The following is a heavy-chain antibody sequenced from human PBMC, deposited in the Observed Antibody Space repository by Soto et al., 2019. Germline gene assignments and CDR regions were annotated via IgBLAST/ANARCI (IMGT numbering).Heavy chain of an antibody. CDR1: GGSISSGDYY. D-gene: IGHD3-22*01. CDR2: IYYSGST. V-gene: IGHV4-30-4*01. Sequence: SETLSLTCTVSGGSISSGDYYWSWIRQPPGKGLEWIGYIYYSGSTYYNPSLKSRVTISVDTSKNQFSLKLSSVTAADTAVYYCARALRVRYYDSSGYYDYWGQGTLVTVSS. CDR3: ARALRVRYYDSSGYYDY. J-gene: IGHJ4*02.